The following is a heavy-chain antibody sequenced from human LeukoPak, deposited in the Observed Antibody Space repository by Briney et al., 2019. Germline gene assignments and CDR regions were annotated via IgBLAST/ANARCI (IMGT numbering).Heavy chain of an antibody. CDR2: IYYSGST. V-gene: IGHV4-59*01. J-gene: IGHJ3*02. CDR1: GGSISSYY. Sequence: SETLSLTCTVSGGSISSYYWSWIRQPPGKGLEWIGYIYYSGSTNYNPSLKSRVTISVDTSKNQFSLKLSSVTAADTAVYYCARVGFDWSLGYDGSFDIWGQGTMVTVSS. CDR3: ARVGFDWSLGYDGSFDI. D-gene: IGHD3-9*01.